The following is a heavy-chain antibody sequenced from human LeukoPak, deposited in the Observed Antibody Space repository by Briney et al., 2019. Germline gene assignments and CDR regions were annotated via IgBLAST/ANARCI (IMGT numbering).Heavy chain of an antibody. CDR1: GFTVSNNY. CDR3: ARVEKRVGAIF. CDR2: TYSGGRI. V-gene: IGHV3-53*01. Sequence: GGSLRLSCAASGFTVSNNYMSWVRQAPGKGLEWVSVTYSGGRIYYADSVKGRFIISRDNSKNTLYLQMNSLRAEDTAVYYCARVEKRVGAIFWGQGTMVTVSS. J-gene: IGHJ3*01. D-gene: IGHD1-26*01.